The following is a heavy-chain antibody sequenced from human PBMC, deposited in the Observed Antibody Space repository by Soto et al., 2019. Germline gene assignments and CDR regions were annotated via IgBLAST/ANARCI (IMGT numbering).Heavy chain of an antibody. D-gene: IGHD2-15*01. CDR2: INSDGSVS. CDR1: GFTFSNYW. Sequence: EVQLVESGGGLVQPGGSLRLSFAASGFTFSNYWMYWVRQAPGKGLEWVSRINSDGSVSSYADSVKGRLTISRDNVKNTLYLQMDSLRAEDTAVYYCARGDCVGGTCYSLAGSFYYYMDVWGKGTTVTVFS. J-gene: IGHJ6*03. CDR3: ARGDCVGGTCYSLAGSFYYYMDV. V-gene: IGHV3-74*02.